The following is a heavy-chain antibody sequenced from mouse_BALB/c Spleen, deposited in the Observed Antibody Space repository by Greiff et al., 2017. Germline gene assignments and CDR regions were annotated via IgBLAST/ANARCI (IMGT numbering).Heavy chain of an antibody. CDR3: TRGDYFDD. J-gene: IGHJ2*01. CDR2: IYPGSGST. V-gene: IGHV1S22*01. Sequence: LKQPGSELVRPGASVKLSCKASGYPFTSYWMHWVKQRHGQGLEWIGNIYPGSGSTNYDEKFKSKGTLTVDTSSSTAYMHLSSLTSEDSAVYYCTRGDYFDDWGQGTTLTVSS. CDR1: GYPFTSYW.